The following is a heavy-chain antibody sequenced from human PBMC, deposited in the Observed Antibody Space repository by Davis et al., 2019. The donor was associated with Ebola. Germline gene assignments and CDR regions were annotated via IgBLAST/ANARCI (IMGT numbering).Heavy chain of an antibody. D-gene: IGHD6-19*01. CDR1: GDSVSSNSAA. J-gene: IGHJ6*02. V-gene: IGHV6-1*01. Sequence: SQTLSPTCAISGDSVSSNSAAWNRIRGLEWLGRTYYRSKWYNDYAVSVKSRITINPDTSKNQFSLQLNSVTPEDTAVYYCAGGWPYYYYAMDVWGQGTTVTVSS. CDR2: TYYRSKWYN. CDR3: AGGWPYYYYAMDV.